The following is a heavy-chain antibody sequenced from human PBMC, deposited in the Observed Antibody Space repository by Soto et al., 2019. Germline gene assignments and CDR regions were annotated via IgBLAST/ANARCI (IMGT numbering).Heavy chain of an antibody. CDR2: VYSSGST. D-gene: IGHD2-21*01. Sequence: SETLSLTCTVSGDSITSYNWNWLRQPPGKALEWIGYVYSSGSTNYNPSLKSRVTISVDTSRNQSSLKVNSVTAADTAVYYCARRAVVAVTGSLDNWLDPWGQGILVTVSS. J-gene: IGHJ5*02. CDR3: ARRAVVAVTGSLDNWLDP. V-gene: IGHV4-59*01. CDR1: GDSITSYN.